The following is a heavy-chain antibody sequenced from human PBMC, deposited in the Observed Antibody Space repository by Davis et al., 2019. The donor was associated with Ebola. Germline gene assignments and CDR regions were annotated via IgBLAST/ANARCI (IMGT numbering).Heavy chain of an antibody. V-gene: IGHV1-18*01. CDR3: ARAGYSNGWFTPPH. J-gene: IGHJ4*02. D-gene: IGHD6-19*01. CDR2: ISAYNGNT. CDR1: GYTFTSYG. Sequence: AASVKVSCKASGYTFTSYGISWVRQAPGQGLEWMGWISAYNGNTNYAQKLQGRVTMTTDTSTSTAYMELRSLRSDDTAVYYCARAGYSNGWFTPPHWGQGTLVTVSS.